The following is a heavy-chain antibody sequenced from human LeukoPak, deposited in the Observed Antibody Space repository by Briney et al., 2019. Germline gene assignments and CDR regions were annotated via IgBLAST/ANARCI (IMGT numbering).Heavy chain of an antibody. D-gene: IGHD3-3*01. CDR2: VNPNSGST. CDR3: AAQRIRGVVPLDF. CDR1: GYNFSAYY. J-gene: IGHJ4*02. V-gene: IGHV1-2*02. Sequence: ASVKVSCKTSGYNFSAYYVQWVRQAPGQGLEWMGWVNPNSGSTNYAQKFEGRLTIARDTSITTGYMELTNLRSDDTAVYYCAAQRIRGVVPLDFWGQGALITVSS.